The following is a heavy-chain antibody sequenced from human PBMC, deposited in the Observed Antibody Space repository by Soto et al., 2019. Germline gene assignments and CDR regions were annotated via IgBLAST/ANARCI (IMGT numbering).Heavy chain of an antibody. CDR3: ARESGGYSGYDQHFDY. CDR2: ISAYNGNT. D-gene: IGHD5-12*01. Sequence: ASVKVSCKASGYTFTSYGISWVRQAPGQGLEWMGWISAYNGNTNYAQKLQGRVTMTRDTSTSTVYMELSSLRSEDTAVYYCARESGGYSGYDQHFDYWGQGTLVTVSS. V-gene: IGHV1-18*01. CDR1: GYTFTSYG. J-gene: IGHJ4*02.